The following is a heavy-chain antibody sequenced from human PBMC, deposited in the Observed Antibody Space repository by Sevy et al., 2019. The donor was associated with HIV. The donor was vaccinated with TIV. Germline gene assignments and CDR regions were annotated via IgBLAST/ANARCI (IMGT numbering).Heavy chain of an antibody. Sequence: GGSLRLSCAASGFTFSSYGMHWVRQAPGKGLEWVAVIWYKGSNKNYADAVKGRFTISRDNSKNTLYLQMNSLRAEDTAVYYCAMNYYDSSGSSFFFDYWGQGTLVTVSS. CDR2: IWYKGSNK. CDR3: AMNYYDSSGSSFFFDY. D-gene: IGHD3-22*01. J-gene: IGHJ4*02. V-gene: IGHV3-33*01. CDR1: GFTFSSYG.